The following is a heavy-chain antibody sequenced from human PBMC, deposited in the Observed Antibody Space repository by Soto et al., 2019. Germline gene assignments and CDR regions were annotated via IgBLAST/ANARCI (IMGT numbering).Heavy chain of an antibody. J-gene: IGHJ4*02. CDR3: ARMWKEVRGLDY. D-gene: IGHD3-10*01. Sequence: PGGSLRLSCAASGFTFSSYGMHWVRQAPGKGLEWVAVISYDGSNKYYADSVKGRFTISRDNSKNTLYLQMNSLSSDDTAVYYCARMWKEVRGLDYWGQGTLVTVSS. V-gene: IGHV3-30*03. CDR1: GFTFSSYG. CDR2: ISYDGSNK.